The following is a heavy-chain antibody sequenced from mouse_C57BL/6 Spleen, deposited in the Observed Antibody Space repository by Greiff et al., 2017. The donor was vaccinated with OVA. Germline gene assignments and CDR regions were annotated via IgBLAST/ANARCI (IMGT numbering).Heavy chain of an antibody. CDR2: INPNNGGT. J-gene: IGHJ4*01. CDR3: ARMVKNAMDY. D-gene: IGHD2-2*01. Sequence: DVKLQESGPELVKPGASVKIPCKASGYTFTDYNMDWVKQSHGKSLEWIGDINPNNGGTIYNQKFKGKATLTVDKSSSTAYMELRSLTSEDTAVYYCARMVKNAMDYWGQGTSVTVSS. CDR1: GYTFTDYN. V-gene: IGHV1-18*01.